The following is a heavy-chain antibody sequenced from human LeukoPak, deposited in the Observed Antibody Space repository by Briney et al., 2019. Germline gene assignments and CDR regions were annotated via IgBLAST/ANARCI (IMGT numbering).Heavy chain of an antibody. J-gene: IGHJ4*02. V-gene: IGHV1-2*02. Sequence: ASVKVSCKASGYTFTGYYMHWVRQAPGQGLEWMGWINPNSGGTNYAQKFQGRATMTRDTSISTAYMELSRLRSDDTAVYYCARGPPYCSSTSCYVFGYWGQGTLVTVSS. CDR3: ARGPPYCSSTSCYVFGY. D-gene: IGHD2-2*01. CDR2: INPNSGGT. CDR1: GYTFTGYY.